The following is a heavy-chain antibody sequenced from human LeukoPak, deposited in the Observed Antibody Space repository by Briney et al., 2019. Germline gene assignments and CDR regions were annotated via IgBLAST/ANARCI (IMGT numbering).Heavy chain of an antibody. V-gene: IGHV3-23*01. CDR2: ISGSGGST. CDR3: ARDLGYNYGHGLDY. Sequence: GGSLRLFCAASGFTFSSLAMSWVRQAPGKGLGWVSAISGSGGSTYYADFVKGRFTISRDNSKNTLSLQMNSLRSEDTAIYYCARDLGYNYGHGLDYWGQGTQVTVSS. D-gene: IGHD5-24*01. J-gene: IGHJ4*02. CDR1: GFTFSSLA.